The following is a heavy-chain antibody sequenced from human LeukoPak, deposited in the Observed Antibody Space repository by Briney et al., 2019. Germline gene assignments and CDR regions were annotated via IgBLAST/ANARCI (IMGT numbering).Heavy chain of an antibody. CDR3: AKADGPYSNYVFNLDY. V-gene: IGHV3-30*04. D-gene: IGHD4-11*01. J-gene: IGHJ4*02. CDR2: ISYDGSNK. CDR1: GFTFSSYA. Sequence: PGGSLRLSCAASGFTFSSYAMRWVRQAPGKGLEWVAVISYDGSNKYYADSVKGRFTISRDNSKNTLYLQMNSLRAEDTAVYYCAKADGPYSNYVFNLDYWGQGTLVTVSS.